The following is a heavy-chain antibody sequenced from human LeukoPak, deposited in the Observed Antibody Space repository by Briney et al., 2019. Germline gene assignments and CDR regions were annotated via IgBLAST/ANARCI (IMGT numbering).Heavy chain of an antibody. CDR2: IYTSGST. CDR1: GGSIGSGSYY. CDR3: ARDKSYDYVWGSYRPTNWFDP. V-gene: IGHV4-61*02. Sequence: PSQTLSLTCTVSGGSIGSGSYYWSWIRRPAGKGLEWIGRIYTSGSTNYNPALKSRGTISVDTSKNQFSLKLSSVTAADTAVYYCARDKSYDYVWGSYRPTNWFDPWGQGTLVTVSS. D-gene: IGHD3-16*02. J-gene: IGHJ5*02.